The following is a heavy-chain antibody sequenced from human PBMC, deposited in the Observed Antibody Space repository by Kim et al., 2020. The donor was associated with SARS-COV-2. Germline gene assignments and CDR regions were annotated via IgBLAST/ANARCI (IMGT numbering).Heavy chain of an antibody. CDR2: VSDDGSNK. D-gene: IGHD1-26*01. V-gene: IGHV3-30*18. J-gene: IGHJ3*02. CDR3: AKGEAKWELLGAFDI. CDR1: GFTFSSYG. Sequence: GGSLRLSCAASGFTFSSYGVHWVRQAPGKGLEWVAVVSDDGSNKYYGDSVKGRFTISRDNSKNTLYLQMNSLRPADTAMYYCAKGEAKWELLGAFDIWGQGTMVTVSS.